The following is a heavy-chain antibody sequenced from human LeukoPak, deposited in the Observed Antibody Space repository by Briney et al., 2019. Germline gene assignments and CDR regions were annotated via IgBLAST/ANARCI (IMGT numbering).Heavy chain of an antibody. J-gene: IGHJ4*02. CDR1: GYTFTGYY. CDR3: ARDFCSGGSCYSRFDY. V-gene: IGHV1-2*02. CDR2: INPNSGGT. Sequence: ASVKVSCKASGYTFTGYYMHWVRQAPGQGLEWMGWINPNSGGTNYAQKFQGRVTMTRDTSISTAYMELSGLRCDDTAVYYCARDFCSGGSCYSRFDYWGQGTLVTVSS. D-gene: IGHD2-15*01.